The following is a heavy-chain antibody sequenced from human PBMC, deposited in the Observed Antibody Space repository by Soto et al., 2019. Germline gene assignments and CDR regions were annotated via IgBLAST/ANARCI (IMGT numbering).Heavy chain of an antibody. D-gene: IGHD6-13*01. CDR1: GGSISTDDHF. V-gene: IGHV4-30-4*01. Sequence: QVQLQESGPGLVKPSQTLSLTCTVSGGSISTDDHFWSWIRQPPGKGLEWIGYIYHSGSTHYNPSLKSRRFISLDTSKNQFYLQLTSVTAADTAVYYCATVRSRWNIDYWGQGTLVTVSS. J-gene: IGHJ4*02. CDR2: IYHSGST. CDR3: ATVRSRWNIDY.